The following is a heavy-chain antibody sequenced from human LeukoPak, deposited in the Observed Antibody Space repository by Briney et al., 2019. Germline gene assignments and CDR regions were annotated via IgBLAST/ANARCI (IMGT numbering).Heavy chain of an antibody. V-gene: IGHV3-7*01. Sequence: TGGSLRLSCAAAGFSFRSHWMSWVRQAPGRGLEWVACIKGDSSEKYYVDSVKGRFTISRDNAKNSLYLQMNSLRAEDTAVYYCAGLDAPTMHEAHWGHGTLVTVSS. D-gene: IGHD5-12*01. CDR2: IKGDSSEK. J-gene: IGHJ4*01. CDR1: GFSFRSHW. CDR3: AGLDAPTMHEAH.